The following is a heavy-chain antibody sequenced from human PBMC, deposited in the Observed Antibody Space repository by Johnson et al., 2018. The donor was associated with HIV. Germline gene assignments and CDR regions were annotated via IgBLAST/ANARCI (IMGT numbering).Heavy chain of an antibody. CDR3: ARFLLLPNGYNWGFDI. J-gene: IGHJ3*02. D-gene: IGHD5-24*01. Sequence: VQLVESGGGVVRPGGSLRLSCAAPGFTFDDYGMSWVRQAPGKGLEWVANIKQDASEKYYVDSVKGRFTISRDNAKNSLYLQMNSLRAEATAVYYCARFLLLPNGYNWGFDIWGQGTMVTVSS. CDR1: GFTFDDYG. CDR2: IKQDASEK. V-gene: IGHV3-7*01.